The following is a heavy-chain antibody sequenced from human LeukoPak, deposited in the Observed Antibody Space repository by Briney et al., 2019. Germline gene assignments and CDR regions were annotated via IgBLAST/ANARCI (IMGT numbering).Heavy chain of an antibody. V-gene: IGHV3-74*01. J-gene: IGHJ6*03. CDR2: INSDGSST. CDR3: ASLRSSGWYSDYYYMDV. D-gene: IGHD6-19*01. Sequence: GGSLRLSCAASGFTFSSYWMHWVRQAPGKGLVWVSRINSDGSSTSYADSVKGRFTISRDNAKNTLYLQMNSLRAEDTAVYYCASLRSSGWYSDYYYMDVWGKGTTVTIPS. CDR1: GFTFSSYW.